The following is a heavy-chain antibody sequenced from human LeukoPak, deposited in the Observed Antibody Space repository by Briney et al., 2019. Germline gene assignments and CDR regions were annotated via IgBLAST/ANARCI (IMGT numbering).Heavy chain of an antibody. V-gene: IGHV3-7*01. Sequence: GGSLRLSCAASGFTFSSYWMSWVRQAPGKGLEWVANIKQDGSEKYYVDSVKGRFTISRDNAKNSLYLQMNSLRAEDTAVYYCARDPVAAAGPYYYHYGMDVWGQGTTVTVSS. J-gene: IGHJ6*02. CDR1: GFTFSSYW. CDR2: IKQDGSEK. D-gene: IGHD6-13*01. CDR3: ARDPVAAAGPYYYHYGMDV.